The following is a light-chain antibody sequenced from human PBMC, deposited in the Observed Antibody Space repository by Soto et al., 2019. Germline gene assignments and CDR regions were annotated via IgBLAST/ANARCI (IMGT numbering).Light chain of an antibody. CDR3: GTWDNSLSGWV. Sequence: QSVLTQPPSVSAAPGQTVTISCSGSSSNIGNNYVSWYQQLPGTAPKLLISANSERPSGIPGRFSGSKSGASATLDITGLQTGDEADYYCGTWDNSLSGWVFGGGTKLTVL. J-gene: IGLJ3*02. CDR2: ANS. V-gene: IGLV1-51*02. CDR1: SSNIGNNY.